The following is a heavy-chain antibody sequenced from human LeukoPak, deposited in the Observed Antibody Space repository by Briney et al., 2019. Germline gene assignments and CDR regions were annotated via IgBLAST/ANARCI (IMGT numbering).Heavy chain of an antibody. CDR3: ASLGVAVAAHAFDI. CDR1: GGSISSDY. V-gene: IGHV4-59*01. Sequence: SETLSLTCTVSGGSISSDYWSWIRQPPGKGLEWIGYIYYSGSTNYNPSLKSRVTISVDTSKNQFSLKLSSVTAADTAVYYCASLGVAVAAHAFDIWGQGTMVTVSS. D-gene: IGHD6-19*01. CDR2: IYYSGST. J-gene: IGHJ3*02.